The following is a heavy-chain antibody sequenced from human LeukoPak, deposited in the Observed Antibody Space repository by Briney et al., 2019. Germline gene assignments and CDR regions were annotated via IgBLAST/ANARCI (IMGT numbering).Heavy chain of an antibody. CDR1: GGYISSYY. CDR2: IYTGGRT. V-gene: IGHV4-4*07. J-gene: IGHJ4*02. CDR3: ARGDIVVQPIDS. D-gene: IGHD2-2*01. Sequence: SETLSLTCTVSGGYISSYYWSWIRQPAGKGLEWIGRIYTGGRTSYNPSLESRVTMSVVTSQNQFSLKMTSVTAADTAVYSCARGDIVVQPIDSWGQGILVTVSS.